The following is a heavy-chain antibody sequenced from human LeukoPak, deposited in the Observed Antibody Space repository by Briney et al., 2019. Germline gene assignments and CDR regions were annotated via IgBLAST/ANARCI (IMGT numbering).Heavy chain of an antibody. CDR3: ANDRENGDYQPANAFDI. D-gene: IGHD4-17*01. CDR1: GYTFTDYY. CDR2: VDPEDGET. V-gene: IGHV1-69-2*01. J-gene: IGHJ3*02. Sequence: GATVKISCKASGYTFTDYYMHWVQQAPGKGLEWMGRVDPEDGETIYAEKFQGRVTITADTSTDTAYMELSSLRSEDTAVYYCANDRENGDYQPANAFDIWGQGTMVTVSS.